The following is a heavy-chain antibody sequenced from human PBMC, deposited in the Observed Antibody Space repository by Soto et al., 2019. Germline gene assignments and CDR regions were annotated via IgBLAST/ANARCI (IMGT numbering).Heavy chain of an antibody. CDR2: FDPEDGET. CDR3: ATKGRWYVGYYYYGMDV. D-gene: IGHD6-13*01. CDR1: GYTLTSYY. Sequence: ASVKVSCKASGYTLTSYYMHCVRQAPGQRLEWMGGFDPEDGETIYAQKFQGRVTMTEDTSTDTAYMELSSLRSEDTAVYYCATKGRWYVGYYYYGMDVWGQGTTVTVSS. J-gene: IGHJ6*02. V-gene: IGHV1-24*01.